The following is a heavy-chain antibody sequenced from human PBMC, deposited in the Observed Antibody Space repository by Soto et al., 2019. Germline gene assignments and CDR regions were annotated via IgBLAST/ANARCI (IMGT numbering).Heavy chain of an antibody. CDR3: ASTMVRGDLFVYNWFDP. Sequence: QVQLVQSGAEVKKPGSSVKVSCKASGGTFSSYAISWVRQAPGQGLEWMGGIIPIFGTANYAQKFQGRVTITADESXSXXYMELSRLRSADTAVYYCASTMVRGDLFVYNWFDPWGQGTLVTVSS. V-gene: IGHV1-69*12. J-gene: IGHJ5*02. CDR2: IIPIFGTA. D-gene: IGHD3-10*01. CDR1: GGTFSSYA.